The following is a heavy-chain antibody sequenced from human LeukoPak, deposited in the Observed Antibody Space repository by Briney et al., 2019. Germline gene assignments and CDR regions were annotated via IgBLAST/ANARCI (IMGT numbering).Heavy chain of an antibody. CDR1: GYTFTSYG. V-gene: IGHV1-18*04. CDR2: ISAYNGNT. J-gene: IGHJ4*02. D-gene: IGHD6-19*01. CDR3: ARDREMGSYSSGWYTRYFDY. Sequence: GASVKVSCKASGYTFTSYGISWVRQAPGQGLEWMGGISAYNGNTNYAQKLQGRVTMTTDTSTSTAYMELRSLRSDDTAVYYCARDREMGSYSSGWYTRYFDYWGQGTLVTVSS.